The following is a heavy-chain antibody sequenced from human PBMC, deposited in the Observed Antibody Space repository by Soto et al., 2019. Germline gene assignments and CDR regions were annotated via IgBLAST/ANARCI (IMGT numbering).Heavy chain of an antibody. J-gene: IGHJ4*01. CDR3: AKDRRARGNCTFLLAF. V-gene: IGHV3-23*01. Sequence: GRGLEWVSLISATGGGTYYADSVKGRFTISRDNSHNTLYLQVHSLTAEDTAVYYFAKDRRARGNCTFLLAFRVHGAPVPVSS. D-gene: IGHD1-1*01. CDR2: ISATGGGT.